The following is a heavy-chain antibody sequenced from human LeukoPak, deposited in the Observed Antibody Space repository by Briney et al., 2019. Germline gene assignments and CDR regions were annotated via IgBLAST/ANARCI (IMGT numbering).Heavy chain of an antibody. CDR3: ARTYSSSWYRRDWFDP. D-gene: IGHD6-13*01. J-gene: IGHJ5*02. CDR1: GFTFSSYS. V-gene: IGHV3-21*01. CDR2: ISSSSSYI. Sequence: GGSLRLSCAASGFTFSSYSMNWVRQAPGKGLEWVSSISSSSSYIYYADSVKGRFTISRDNAKNSLYLQMNSLRAEDTAVYYCARTYSSSWYRRDWFDPWGQGTLVTVSS.